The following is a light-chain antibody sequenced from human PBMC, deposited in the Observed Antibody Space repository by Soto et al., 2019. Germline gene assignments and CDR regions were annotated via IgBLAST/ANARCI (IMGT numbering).Light chain of an antibody. CDR3: QSYASSLSGVV. V-gene: IGLV1-40*01. J-gene: IGLJ2*01. CDR1: SSNIGAGYN. Sequence: QPVLTQPPSVSGAPGQRVTISCTGSSSNIGAGYNVHWYQQLPGTAPKLLIYVNSNRPSGVPDRFSGSKSGTSASLAITGLQAEDEADYYCQSYASSLSGVVFGGGTKVTVL. CDR2: VNS.